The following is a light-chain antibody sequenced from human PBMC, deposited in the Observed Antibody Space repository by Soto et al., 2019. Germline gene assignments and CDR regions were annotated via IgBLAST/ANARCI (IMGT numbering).Light chain of an antibody. Sequence: DIHLTQSPSFLSASVGDRVTITCXASQGISTYLAWYQQKPGKAPNLLIYTASTLQTGVPSRFSGSAFGTEFTLTISSLQPEDFATYYCQQLAGFPITFGQGTRLEIK. V-gene: IGKV1-9*01. CDR1: QGISTY. CDR3: QQLAGFPIT. CDR2: TAS. J-gene: IGKJ5*01.